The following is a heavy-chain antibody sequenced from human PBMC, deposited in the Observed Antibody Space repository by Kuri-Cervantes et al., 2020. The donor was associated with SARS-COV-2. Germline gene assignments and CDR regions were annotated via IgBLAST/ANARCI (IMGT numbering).Heavy chain of an antibody. CDR2: IYYTGRT. J-gene: IGHJ5*02. CDR1: GGSISGYY. D-gene: IGHD6-19*01. Sequence: GSLRLSCTVSGGSISGYYWNWIRQPPGKGLEWIGNIYYTGRTKYNPSLKSRVTMSEDTSKNQFSLTLRSVTAADTAVYYCAKQWLSEDNWFDPWGQGTLVTVFS. CDR3: AKQWLSEDNWFDP. V-gene: IGHV4-59*01.